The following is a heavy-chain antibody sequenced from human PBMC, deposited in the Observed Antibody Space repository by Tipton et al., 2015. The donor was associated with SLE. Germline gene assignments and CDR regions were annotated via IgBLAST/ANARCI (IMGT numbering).Heavy chain of an antibody. CDR3: TLLAADWFDP. Sequence: GLVKPSETLSLTCAVYGGSFSGYYWSWIRQPPGKGLEWIGEINHSGSTNYNPSLKSRVTISVDTSKNQFSLKLSSVTAADTAVYYCTLLAADWFDPWGQGTLVTVSS. V-gene: IGHV4-34*01. J-gene: IGHJ5*02. D-gene: IGHD6-13*01. CDR1: GGSFSGYY. CDR2: INHSGST.